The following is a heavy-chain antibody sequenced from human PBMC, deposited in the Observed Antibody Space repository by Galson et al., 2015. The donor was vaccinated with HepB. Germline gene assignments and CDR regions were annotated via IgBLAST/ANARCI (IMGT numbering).Heavy chain of an antibody. Sequence: SLRLSCAASGFTFSNYWMHWVRQAPGKGLVWVSRINMDGRNTAYADSVKGRFTVSRDSAKLYLQMDSLRAEDTAVYFCVREYYDDDDYYYYGMDVWGQGTTVTVSS. CDR1: GFTFSNYW. D-gene: IGHD3-22*01. CDR3: VREYYDDDDYYYYGMDV. J-gene: IGHJ6*02. V-gene: IGHV3-74*01. CDR2: INMDGRNT.